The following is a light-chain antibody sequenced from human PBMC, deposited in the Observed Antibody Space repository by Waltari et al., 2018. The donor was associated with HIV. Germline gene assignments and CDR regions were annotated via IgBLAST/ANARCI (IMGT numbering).Light chain of an antibody. CDR2: DRN. CDR1: ISNIGTNG. V-gene: IGLV1-51*01. CDR3: GTWDDKLSAGV. Sequence: QSVLTQPPSVSAAPGQRVTISCSGTISNIGTNGVSWYQQVPGTAPKLLIYDRNNRFPGMSDRFSGSQSGTSATLGISGLHTGDEADYYCGTWDDKLSAGVFGGGTKLTVL. J-gene: IGLJ2*01.